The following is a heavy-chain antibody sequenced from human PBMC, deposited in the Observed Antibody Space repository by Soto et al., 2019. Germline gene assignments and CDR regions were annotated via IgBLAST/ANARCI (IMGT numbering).Heavy chain of an antibody. J-gene: IGHJ5*02. Sequence: TLSLTCTVSGGAISGYYWTWIRQSAGKGLEWIGRIYSSGGTKYNPSLQSRVTMSLDTSKNQFSLKLTSVTAADTAVYYCARHKLPAAIGSWFDPWGQGTLVTVSS. CDR2: IYSSGGT. CDR3: ARHKLPAAIGSWFDP. CDR1: GGAISGYY. D-gene: IGHD2-2*02. V-gene: IGHV4-4*07.